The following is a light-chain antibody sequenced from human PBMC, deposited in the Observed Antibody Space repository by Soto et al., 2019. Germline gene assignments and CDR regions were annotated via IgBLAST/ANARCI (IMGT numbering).Light chain of an antibody. CDR2: EVS. J-gene: IGLJ2*01. Sequence: QSVLTQPASVSGSPGQSITISCTGTSSDVGGYDYVSWYQQHPGKAPKLIIYEVSNRPSGVSNRFSGSKSGNTASLTISGLQAEDEADYYCSSYTSSSTARFGGGTKLTVL. CDR3: SSYTSSSTAR. CDR1: SSDVGGYDY. V-gene: IGLV2-14*01.